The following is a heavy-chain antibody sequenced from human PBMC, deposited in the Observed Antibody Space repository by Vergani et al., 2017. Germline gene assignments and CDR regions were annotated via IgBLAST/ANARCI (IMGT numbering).Heavy chain of an antibody. CDR1: GFTFSSYG. CDR3: AEEPYVVVTEVYFQH. D-gene: IGHD2-21*02. Sequence: QVQLVESGGGVVQPGRSLRLSCAASGFTFSSYGMHWVRQAPGKGLEWVAVISYDGSNKYYADSVKGRFTIARDNSKNTLYLQMNSLRAEDTAVYYCAEEPYVVVTEVYFQHWGQGTLVTVSS. V-gene: IGHV3-30*18. CDR2: ISYDGSNK. J-gene: IGHJ1*01.